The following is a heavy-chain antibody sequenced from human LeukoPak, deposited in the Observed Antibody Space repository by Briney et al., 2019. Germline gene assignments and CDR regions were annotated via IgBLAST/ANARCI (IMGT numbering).Heavy chain of an antibody. J-gene: IGHJ4*02. V-gene: IGHV4-39*07. CDR1: GASISSSTYY. CDR2: IYYTGSA. CDR3: ANWAGVRGVTPVDY. Sequence: SETLSLTCTVSGASISSSTYYRGWIRQPPGKGLEWIGTIYYTGSAFYNPSLRSRVTISVDTSKHQFSLNLSSVTAADTAVYYCANWAGVRGVTPVDYWGQGTLVTVSS. D-gene: IGHD3-10*01.